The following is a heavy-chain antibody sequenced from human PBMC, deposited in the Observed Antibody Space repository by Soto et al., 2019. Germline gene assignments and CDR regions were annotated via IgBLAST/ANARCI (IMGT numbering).Heavy chain of an antibody. V-gene: IGHV3-30*18. CDR2: ISYDGSDK. Sequence: PGGSLRLSCAASGFTFSTYGMHWVRQAPGKGLEWVAVISYDGSDKYYADSVKGRFTISRDNSKNTLYLQMNSLRAEDTAVYYCAKDIEYYDSSGLDYWGQGTLVTVSS. D-gene: IGHD3-22*01. CDR3: AKDIEYYDSSGLDY. CDR1: GFTFSTYG. J-gene: IGHJ4*02.